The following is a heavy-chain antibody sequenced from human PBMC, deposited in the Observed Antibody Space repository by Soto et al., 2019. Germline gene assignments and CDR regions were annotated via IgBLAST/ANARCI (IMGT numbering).Heavy chain of an antibody. J-gene: IGHJ3*02. CDR1: GDSVSSNSAA. CDR2: TYYRSKWYN. D-gene: IGHD6-6*01. V-gene: IGHV6-1*01. Sequence: PSQTLSLTCAISGDSVSSNSAAWNWIRQSPSRGLEWLGRTYYRSKWYNDYAVSVKSRITINPDTSKNQFSLQLNSVTPEDTAVYYCAKNEGESSSQADDAFDIWGQGTMVTVSS. CDR3: AKNEGESSSQADDAFDI.